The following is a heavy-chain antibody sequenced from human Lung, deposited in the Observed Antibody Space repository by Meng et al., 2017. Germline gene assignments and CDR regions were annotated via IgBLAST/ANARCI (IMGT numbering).Heavy chain of an antibody. D-gene: IGHD3-22*01. CDR2: IWYDGSNK. CDR3: ARDSGGHYYDSSGYFDY. J-gene: IGHJ4*02. Sequence: GSLRLSCAASGFTFSSSAMHWVRQAPGKGLEWVAVIWYDGSNKYYGDSVKGRFTISRDNSKNTLYLQMNTLRGEDTAVYYCARDSGGHYYDSSGYFDYWGQGTLITVSS. V-gene: IGHV3-33*01. CDR1: GFTFSSSA.